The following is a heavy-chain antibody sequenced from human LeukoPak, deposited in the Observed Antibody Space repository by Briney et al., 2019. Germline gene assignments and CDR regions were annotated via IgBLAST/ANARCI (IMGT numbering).Heavy chain of an antibody. CDR1: GGSFSGYY. J-gene: IGHJ5*02. Sequence: SETLSLTCAVYGGSFSGYYWSWIRQPPGKGLEWIGEINHSGSTNYNPSLKSRVTISVDTSKNQFSLKLSSVTAADTAVYYCARDQNWFDPWGQGTLVTVSS. CDR2: INHSGST. CDR3: ARDQNWFDP. V-gene: IGHV4-34*01.